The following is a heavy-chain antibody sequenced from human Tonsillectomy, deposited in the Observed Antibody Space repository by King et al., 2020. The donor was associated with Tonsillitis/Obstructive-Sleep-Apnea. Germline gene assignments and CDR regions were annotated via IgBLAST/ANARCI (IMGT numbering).Heavy chain of an antibody. V-gene: IGHV1-18*01. CDR3: ARVRGTFGGVISYYIDV. CDR2: ITGYNGNT. D-gene: IGHD3-16*01. J-gene: IGHJ6*03. Sequence: QLVQSGAEVKKPGASVNVSCKASGYTFSSYGISWVRQAPGQGLEWMGWITGYNGNTNYAQKFQGRVTMTTDTSTSTSYMDLRSLRSVDTAVYYCARVRGTFGGVISYYIDVWGKGTTVTVSS. CDR1: GYTFSSYG.